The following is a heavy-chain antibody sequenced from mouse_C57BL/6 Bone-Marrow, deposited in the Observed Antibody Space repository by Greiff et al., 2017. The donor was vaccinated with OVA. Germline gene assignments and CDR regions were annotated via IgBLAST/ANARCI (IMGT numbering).Heavy chain of an antibody. V-gene: IGHV1-26*01. D-gene: IGHD2-3*01. CDR3: ARSGYYYFDY. CDR1: GYTFTDYY. Sequence: EVQLQRSGPELVKPGASVKISCKASGYTFTDYYMNWVKQSHGKSLEWIGDINPNNGGTSYNQKFKGKATLTVDKSSSTAYMELRSLTSEDSAVYYCARSGYYYFDYWGQGTTLTVSS. J-gene: IGHJ2*01. CDR2: INPNNGGT.